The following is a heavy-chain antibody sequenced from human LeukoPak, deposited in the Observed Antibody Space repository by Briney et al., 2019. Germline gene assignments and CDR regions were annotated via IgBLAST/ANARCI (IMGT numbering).Heavy chain of an antibody. D-gene: IGHD4-17*01. CDR3: ARVTTVTTDVYCYGMDV. CDR1: GFTFSSYS. Sequence: PGGSLRLSCAASGFTFSSYSMNWVRQAPGKGLEWVSSISSSSSYIYYADSVKGRFIISRDNAKNSLYLQMNSLRAEDTAVYYCARVTTVTTDVYCYGMDVWDQGTTVTVSS. V-gene: IGHV3-21*01. CDR2: ISSSSSYI. J-gene: IGHJ6*02.